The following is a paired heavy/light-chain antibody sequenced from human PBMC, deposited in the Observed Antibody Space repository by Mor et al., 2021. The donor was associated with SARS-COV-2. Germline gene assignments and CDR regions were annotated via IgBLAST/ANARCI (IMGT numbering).Light chain of an antibody. Sequence: EVVLTQSPGTLSLSPGEGATLYCRARQGVGNKYLAWYQQKPGQAPRLLMFGASTRAAGIPDRFRGSGSGTDFTLTITRLEPEDFAVYYCQQYDNSLPTFGGGTKVEIK. CDR3: QQYDNSLPT. J-gene: IGKJ4*01. CDR2: GAS. V-gene: IGKV3-20*01. CDR1: QGVGNKY.
Heavy chain of an antibody. CDR3: ARETASCGAGCYSLSDL. CDR1: GFTFSSYS. J-gene: IGHJ5*02. Sequence: LESGGGLVQPGGSLRLSCAASGFTFSSYSMTWVRQAPGKGLEWVSIISGRGTIYYANSVKGRFTISRDNSKSTVYLQMNSLRAEDTGVYYCARETASCGAGCYSLSDLWGQGTRVTVSS. V-gene: IGHV3-23*01. CDR2: ISGRGTI. D-gene: IGHD2-21*01.